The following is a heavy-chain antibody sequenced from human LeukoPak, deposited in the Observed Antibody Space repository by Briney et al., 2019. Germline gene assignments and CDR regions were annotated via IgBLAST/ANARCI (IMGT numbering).Heavy chain of an antibody. CDR2: ISSSSSYI. Sequence: GGSLSLSCTASGFTFSHYTVNWVREAPGGALEWVSSISSSSSYIHYADSLKGRFTISRDNAKNSLYLQMNSLRAEDTAVYYCASGYFDWLLNYWGQGTLVTVSS. D-gene: IGHD3-9*01. CDR1: GFTFSHYT. V-gene: IGHV3-21*01. CDR3: ASGYFDWLLNY. J-gene: IGHJ4*02.